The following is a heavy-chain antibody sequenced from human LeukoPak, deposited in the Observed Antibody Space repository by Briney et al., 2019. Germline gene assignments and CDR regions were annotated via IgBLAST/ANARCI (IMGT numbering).Heavy chain of an antibody. J-gene: IGHJ6*02. Sequence: GGSLRLPCAASGFTFNTYDMHWVRQATGKGLEWVSAIGTAGDTYYPGSVKGRFTISRENAKNSLYLQMNSLRAGDTAVYYCARGYGQYYYFYGMDVWGQGTTVTVSS. CDR2: IGTAGDT. D-gene: IGHD3-16*01. CDR3: ARGYGQYYYFYGMDV. V-gene: IGHV3-13*04. CDR1: GFTFNTYD.